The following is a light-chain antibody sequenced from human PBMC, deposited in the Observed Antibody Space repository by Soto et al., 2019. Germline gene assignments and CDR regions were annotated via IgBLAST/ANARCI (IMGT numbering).Light chain of an antibody. CDR2: DVS. J-gene: IGLJ1*01. V-gene: IGLV2-14*01. CDR3: CSYTSSSTV. Sequence: QSALTQLVSVSGSPGQSITISCTGTSSDVGGYNYVSWYQQHPGKAPKLMIYDVSNRPSGVSNRFSGSKSGNTASLTISGLQAEDEADYYCCSYTSSSTVFGTGTKVTVL. CDR1: SSDVGGYNY.